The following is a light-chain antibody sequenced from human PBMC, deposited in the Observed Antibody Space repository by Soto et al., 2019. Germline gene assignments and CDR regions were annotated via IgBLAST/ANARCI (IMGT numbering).Light chain of an antibody. CDR1: QGISSY. CDR3: QQLKSNLIT. J-gene: IGKJ5*01. Sequence: DIQLTQSPSFLSASVRDRVTITCRASQGISSYLAWYQQKPGKAPKLLIYAASTLQSGVPSRFSGSGSGTEFTLTISSLQPEDFATYYCQQLKSNLITFGQGTRLEIK. V-gene: IGKV1-9*01. CDR2: AAS.